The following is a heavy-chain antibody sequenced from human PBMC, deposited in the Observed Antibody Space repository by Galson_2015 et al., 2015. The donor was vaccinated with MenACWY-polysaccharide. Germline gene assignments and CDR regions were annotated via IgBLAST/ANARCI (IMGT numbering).Heavy chain of an antibody. CDR2: IYTSGST. CDR1: GGSISSGTYY. CDR3: TRATFGLYGMDI. V-gene: IGHV4-61*02. J-gene: IGHJ6*02. Sequence: TLSLTCTVSGGSISSGTYYWSWIRQSAGEGLEWIGRIYTSGSTNYNPSLRSRVTISIDTSKNQFSLKLSSVTAADTAVYYCTRATFGLYGMDIRGQGTTVTVSS. D-gene: IGHD3-16*01.